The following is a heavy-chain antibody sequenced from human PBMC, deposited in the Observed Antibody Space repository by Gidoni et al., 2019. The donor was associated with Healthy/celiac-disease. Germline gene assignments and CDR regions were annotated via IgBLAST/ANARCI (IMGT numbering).Heavy chain of an antibody. Sequence: QVQLVESGGGVVQPGRSLRLSCAASGFTFSSYGIHWVRQAPGKGLEWVAVISYDGSNKYYADSVKGRFTISRDNSKNTLYLQMNSLRAEDTAVYYCAKVVSNDIVVVPAAMSYYGMDVWGQGTTVTVSS. CDR3: AKVVSNDIVVVPAAMSYYGMDV. V-gene: IGHV3-30*18. CDR2: ISYDGSNK. J-gene: IGHJ6*02. CDR1: GFTFSSYG. D-gene: IGHD2-2*01.